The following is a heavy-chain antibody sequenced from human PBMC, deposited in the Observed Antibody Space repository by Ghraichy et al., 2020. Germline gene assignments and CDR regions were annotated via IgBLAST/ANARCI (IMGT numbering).Heavy chain of an antibody. D-gene: IGHD4-17*01. CDR2: ISWNSGSI. V-gene: IGHV3-9*01. CDR3: AKDIGYGDYDPTEDYYYYGMDV. Sequence: GGSLRLSCAASGFTFDDYAMHWVRQAPGKGLEWVSGISWNSGSIGYADSVKGRFTISRDNAKNSLYLQINSLRAEDTALYYCAKDIGYGDYDPTEDYYYYGMDVWGQGTTVTVSS. J-gene: IGHJ6*02. CDR1: GFTFDDYA.